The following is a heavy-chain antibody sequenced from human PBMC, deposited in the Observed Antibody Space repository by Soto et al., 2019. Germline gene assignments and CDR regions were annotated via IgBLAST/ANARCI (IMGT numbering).Heavy chain of an antibody. V-gene: IGHV4-30-4*01. CDR3: ARGVGGLWFGELSKYYYGMDV. J-gene: IGHJ6*02. CDR2: IYYSGST. D-gene: IGHD3-10*01. CDR1: GGSISSGDYY. Sequence: SETLSLTCSVSGGSISSGDYYWSWIRQPPGKGLEWIGYIYYSGSTYYNPSLKSRVTISVDTSKNQFSLKLSSVTAADTAVYYCARGVGGLWFGELSKYYYGMDVWGQGTTVTVSS.